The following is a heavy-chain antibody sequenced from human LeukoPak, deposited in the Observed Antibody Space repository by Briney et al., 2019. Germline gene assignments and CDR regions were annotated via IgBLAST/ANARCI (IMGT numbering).Heavy chain of an antibody. CDR2: IYYRGQT. D-gene: IGHD1-1*01. J-gene: IGHJ4*02. CDR1: GYSVSSYY. Sequence: PSETLSLTCTVSGYSVSSYYWSWIRQPPGKGLEWIGYIYYRGQTNYNPSPKSRVTMAVDTSKNQFCLKVSSVTAADTAVYYCARAGNNWSFDYWGQGTLVTVSS. V-gene: IGHV4-59*02. CDR3: ARAGNNWSFDY.